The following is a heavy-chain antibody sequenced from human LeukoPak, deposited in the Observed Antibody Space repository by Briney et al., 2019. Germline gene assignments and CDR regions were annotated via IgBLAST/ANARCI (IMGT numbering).Heavy chain of an antibody. Sequence: GGSLRLSCAASGFTVSSNYMSWVRQAPGKGLECVSVIYSGGSTYYADSVKGRFTISRHNSKNTLYLQMNSLRAEDTAVYYCARLTGSLTYYWGQGTLVTVSS. CDR2: IYSGGST. CDR3: ARLTGSLTYY. J-gene: IGHJ4*02. CDR1: GFTVSSNY. D-gene: IGHD2-21*02. V-gene: IGHV3-53*04.